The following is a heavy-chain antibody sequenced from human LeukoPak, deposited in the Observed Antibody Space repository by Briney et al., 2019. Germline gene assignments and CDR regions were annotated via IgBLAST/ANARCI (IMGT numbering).Heavy chain of an antibody. CDR1: GYTFTGYY. V-gene: IGHV1-18*04. D-gene: IGHD2-21*01. CDR3: ARWSSILFDY. CDR2: ISAYNGNT. J-gene: IGHJ4*02. Sequence: ASVKVSCKASGYTFTGYYMHWVRQAPGQGLEWMGWISAYNGNTNYAQKLQGRVTMTTDTSTSTAYMELRSLRSDDTAVYYCARWSSILFDYWGQGTLVTVSS.